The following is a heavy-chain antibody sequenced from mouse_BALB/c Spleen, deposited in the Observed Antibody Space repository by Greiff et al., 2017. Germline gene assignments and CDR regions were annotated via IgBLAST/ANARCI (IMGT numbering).Heavy chain of an antibody. J-gene: IGHJ3*01. CDR3: ASNYGSSSAGFAY. Sequence: VQLQQSGPGLVAPSQSLSITCTVSGFSLTSYGVHWVRQPPGKGLEWLGVIWAGGSTNYNSALMSRLSISKDNSTSQVFLKMNSLQTDDTAMYYCASNYGSSSAGFAYWGQGTLVTVSA. CDR1: GFSLTSYG. D-gene: IGHD1-1*01. CDR2: IWAGGST. V-gene: IGHV2-9*02.